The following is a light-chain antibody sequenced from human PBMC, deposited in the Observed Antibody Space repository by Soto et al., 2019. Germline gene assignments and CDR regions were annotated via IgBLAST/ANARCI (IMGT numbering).Light chain of an antibody. Sequence: DIQMTQSPSTLSASVGDRVTITCRASQSISSWLAWYQQKPGKAPKLLIFDASSLESGVPSRFSGSGSATEFTLTISSLQPDDFATYYCQQYSTYPWTFGQGNQVEIK. V-gene: IGKV1-5*01. CDR1: QSISSW. CDR3: QQYSTYPWT. J-gene: IGKJ1*01. CDR2: DAS.